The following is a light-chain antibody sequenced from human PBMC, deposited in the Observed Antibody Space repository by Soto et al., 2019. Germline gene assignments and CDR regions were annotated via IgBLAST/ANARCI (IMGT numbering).Light chain of an antibody. V-gene: IGLV2-14*01. CDR2: GVS. Sequence: QSVLTQPASVSGTPGQSITISCTGSNSDVGIYDFVSWYQHHPGRAPKLIVSGVSHRPSGVSNRFSGSKSGNTASLTISGLQSEDEADYYCISYTSDDVRYVFGTGTKGTVL. CDR1: NSDVGIYDF. CDR3: ISYTSDDVRYV. J-gene: IGLJ1*01.